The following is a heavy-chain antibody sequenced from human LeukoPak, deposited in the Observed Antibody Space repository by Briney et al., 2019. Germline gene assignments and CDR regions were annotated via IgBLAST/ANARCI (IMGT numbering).Heavy chain of an antibody. CDR3: TRDQGMVPSAGDY. J-gene: IGHJ4*02. V-gene: IGHV3-49*03. CDR1: GFTFGDYA. Sequence: PGGSLRLSCTASGFTFGDYAMSWFRQAPGKGLEWVGFIRSKAYGGTTEYAASVKGRFTISRDDSKSIAYLQMNSLKTEDTAVYYCTRDQGMVPSAGDYWGQGTLVTVSS. D-gene: IGHD2-8*01. CDR2: IRSKAYGGTT.